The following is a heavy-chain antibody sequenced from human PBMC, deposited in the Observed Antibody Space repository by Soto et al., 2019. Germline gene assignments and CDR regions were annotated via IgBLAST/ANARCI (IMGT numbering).Heavy chain of an antibody. V-gene: IGHV3-72*01. CDR3: ARYPGSYPRGLGY. D-gene: IGHD1-26*01. Sequence: GGSLSLSCAASGFTFSDHYMEWVRQAPGKGLEWVGRSRNKANSYSTEYAASVKGRFTISRDDSMSSLCLQMNSLTTEDPAVFSCARYPGSYPRGLGYWGQGTPVTGS. CDR2: SRNKANSYST. CDR1: GFTFSDHY. J-gene: IGHJ4*02.